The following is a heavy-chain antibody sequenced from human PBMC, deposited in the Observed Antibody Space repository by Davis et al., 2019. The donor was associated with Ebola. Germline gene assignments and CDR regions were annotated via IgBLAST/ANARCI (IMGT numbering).Heavy chain of an antibody. J-gene: IGHJ6*04. CDR2: ISWNSGSI. Sequence: PGGSLRLSCAASGFTFDDYAMHWVRQAPGKGLEWVSGISWNSGSIGYADSVKGRFTISRDNAKNSLHLQMNSLRAEDTALYYCAKDQLRSLYYYYGMDVWGKGTTVTVSS. D-gene: IGHD4-17*01. CDR1: GFTFDDYA. V-gene: IGHV3-9*01. CDR3: AKDQLRSLYYYYGMDV.